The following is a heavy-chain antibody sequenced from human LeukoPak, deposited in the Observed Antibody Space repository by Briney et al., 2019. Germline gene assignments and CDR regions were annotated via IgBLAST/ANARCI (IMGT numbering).Heavy chain of an antibody. D-gene: IGHD5-24*01. CDR1: GFTFSSYG. CDR3: AKERRRDGYNWDY. V-gene: IGHV3-30*18. J-gene: IGHJ4*02. CDR2: ISYDGSNK. Sequence: GGSLRLSCAASGFTFSSYGMHWVRQAPGKGLEWVAVISYDGSNKYYADSVKGRFTISRDNSKNTLYLQMNSLRAEDTAVYYCAKERRRDGYNWDYWGQGTLVTVSS.